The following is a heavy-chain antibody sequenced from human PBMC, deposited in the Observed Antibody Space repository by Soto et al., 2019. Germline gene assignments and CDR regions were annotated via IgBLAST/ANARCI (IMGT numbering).Heavy chain of an antibody. CDR2: IYYSGST. CDR3: ASSRGYSYGYVGLFDY. J-gene: IGHJ4*02. CDR1: GGSISSYY. V-gene: IGHV4-59*01. Sequence: SETLSLTCTVSGGSISSYYWSWIRQPPGKGLEWIGYIYYSGSTNYNPSLKSRVTISVDTSKNQFSLKLSSVTAADTAVYYCASSRGYSYGYVGLFDYWGQGTLVTVSS. D-gene: IGHD5-18*01.